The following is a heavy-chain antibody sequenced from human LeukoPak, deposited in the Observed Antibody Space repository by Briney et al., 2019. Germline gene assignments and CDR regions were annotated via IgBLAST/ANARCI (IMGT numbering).Heavy chain of an antibody. V-gene: IGHV4-59*08. J-gene: IGHJ2*01. CDR3: ARRQYYYDSSGALEPFWYFDL. Sequence: KPSETLSLTCTVSGGSISSYYWSWIRQPPGKGLEWIGYIYYSGSTNYNPSLKSRVAISVDTSKNQFSLKLSSVTAADTAVYYCARRQYYYDSSGALEPFWYFDLWGRGTLVTVSS. D-gene: IGHD3-22*01. CDR2: IYYSGST. CDR1: GGSISSYY.